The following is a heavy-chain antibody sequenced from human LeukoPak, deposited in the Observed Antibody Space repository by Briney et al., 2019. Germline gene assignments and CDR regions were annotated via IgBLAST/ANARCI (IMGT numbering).Heavy chain of an antibody. V-gene: IGHV4-34*01. CDR3: AIGSYGDPTFDY. CDR2: INHSGST. D-gene: IGHD4-17*01. CDR1: GDSFSGYY. Sequence: NSSETLSLTCSVSGDSFSGYYWHWIRQPPGKGLEWIGEINHSGSTKYNPALRSRVTISVDTSKNQFSLKLSSVTAADTAVYYCAIGSYGDPTFDYWGQGTLVTVSS. J-gene: IGHJ4*02.